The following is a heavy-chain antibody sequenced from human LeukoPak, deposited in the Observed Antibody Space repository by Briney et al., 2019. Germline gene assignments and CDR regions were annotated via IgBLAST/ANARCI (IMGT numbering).Heavy chain of an antibody. Sequence: PGGSLRLSCAASEFTFSDYYMSWIRQAPGKGLEWVSYISSSGSTIYYADSVKGRFTISRDNAKNSLYLQMSSLRAEDTAVYYCVRDYRACFDYWGQGTLVTVSS. CDR2: ISSSGSTI. CDR3: VRDYRACFDY. V-gene: IGHV3-11*01. J-gene: IGHJ4*02. D-gene: IGHD3-16*02. CDR1: EFTFSDYY.